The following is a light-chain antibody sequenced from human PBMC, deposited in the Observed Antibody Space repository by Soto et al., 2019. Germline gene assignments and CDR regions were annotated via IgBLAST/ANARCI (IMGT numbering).Light chain of an antibody. CDR2: EVS. Sequence: QSALTQPASVSGSPGQSITISCTGTSSDVGSSNYVSWYQHHPGKAPQLIIFEVSDRPSGVSHRFSGSKSGNTASLIISGLLAEDEAYYYCSSYTRGNSWVFGGGTKLTVL. J-gene: IGLJ3*02. V-gene: IGLV2-14*01. CDR3: SSYTRGNSWV. CDR1: SSDVGSSNY.